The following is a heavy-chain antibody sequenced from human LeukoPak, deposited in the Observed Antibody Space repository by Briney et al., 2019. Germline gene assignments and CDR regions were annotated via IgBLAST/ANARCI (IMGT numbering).Heavy chain of an antibody. CDR2: IYTSGST. V-gene: IGHV4-61*02. CDR1: GGSISSGSYY. D-gene: IGHD3-22*01. Sequence: PSQTLSLTCTVSGGSISSGSYYWSWIRQPAGKGLEWIGRIYTSGSTNYNPSLKSRVTISVDTSKNQFSLKLSSVTAADTAVYYCARGYYYDSSGHYSEFDYWGQGTLVTVSS. J-gene: IGHJ4*02. CDR3: ARGYYYDSSGHYSEFDY.